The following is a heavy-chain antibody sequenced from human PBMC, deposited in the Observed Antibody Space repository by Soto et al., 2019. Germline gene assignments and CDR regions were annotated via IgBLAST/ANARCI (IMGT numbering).Heavy chain of an antibody. CDR1: GGTFSSYA. D-gene: IGHD6-19*01. CDR2: IIPIFGTA. CDR3: ARVRPGSLRASSGWVDY. J-gene: IGHJ4*02. V-gene: IGHV1-69*01. Sequence: QVQLVQSGAEVKQPGSSVKVSCKASGGTFSSYAISWVRQAPGQGLEWMGGIIPIFGTANYAQKFQGRVTITADESTSTAYMELSSLRSEDTAVYYCARVRPGSLRASSGWVDYWGQGTLVTVSS.